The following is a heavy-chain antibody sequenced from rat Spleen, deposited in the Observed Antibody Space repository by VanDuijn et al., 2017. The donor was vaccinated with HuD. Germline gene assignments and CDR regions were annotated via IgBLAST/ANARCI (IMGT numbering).Heavy chain of an antibody. J-gene: IGHJ2*01. V-gene: IGHV2S30*01. CDR3: TALQSDFDN. D-gene: IGHD1-1*01. CDR2: MKYDGDT. Sequence: VQLKESGPGLVQPSQTLFLTCTVSGFSLMDYSVHWVRQPPGKGLEWMGRMKYDGDTYYNSALKSRLSISRDTSKSQVFLQMNSLQTEDTAMYYCTALQSDFDNWGQGVMVTVSS. CDR1: GFSLMDYS.